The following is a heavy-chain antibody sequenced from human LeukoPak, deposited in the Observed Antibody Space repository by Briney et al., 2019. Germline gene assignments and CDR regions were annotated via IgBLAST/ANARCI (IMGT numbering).Heavy chain of an antibody. V-gene: IGHV4-59*01. J-gene: IGHJ4*02. CDR3: ARASPLLLGVTTFGY. CDR1: GGSISGYY. D-gene: IGHD1-26*01. CDR2: IFYTGIT. Sequence: PSETLSLTCTVSGGSISGYYWTWIRQSPGKGLEWIGYIFYTGITDYNPSLNSRVTMSVDTSKNQFSLKLTSVTAADTAVYYCARASPLLLGVTTFGYWGQGILVTVSS.